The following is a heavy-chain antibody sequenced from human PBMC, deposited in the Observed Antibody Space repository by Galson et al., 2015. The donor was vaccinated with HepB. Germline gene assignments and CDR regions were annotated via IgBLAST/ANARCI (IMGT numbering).Heavy chain of an antibody. V-gene: IGHV3-7*03. CDR3: ARDIGGSRYYYYGMDV. CDR2: IKQDGSEK. J-gene: IGHJ6*02. CDR1: GFTFSSYW. D-gene: IGHD6-25*01. Sequence: SLRLSCAASGFTFSSYWMSWVRQVPGKGLEWVANIKQDGSEKYYVDSVKGRFTISRDNAKNLLYLQMNSLRAEDTAVYYCARDIGGSRYYYYGMDVWGQGTTVTVSS.